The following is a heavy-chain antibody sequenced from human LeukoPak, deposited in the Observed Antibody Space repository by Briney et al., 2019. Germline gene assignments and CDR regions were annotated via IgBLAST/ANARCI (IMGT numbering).Heavy chain of an antibody. CDR3: AREGEMATAPDY. Sequence: GRSLRLSCAASGFTFSSYAMHWVCQAPGKGLEWVAVISYDGSNKYYADSVKGRFTISRDNSKNTLYLQMNSLRAEGTAVYYCAREGEMATAPDYWGQGTLVTVSS. CDR2: ISYDGSNK. J-gene: IGHJ4*02. CDR1: GFTFSSYA. V-gene: IGHV3-30*01. D-gene: IGHD5-24*01.